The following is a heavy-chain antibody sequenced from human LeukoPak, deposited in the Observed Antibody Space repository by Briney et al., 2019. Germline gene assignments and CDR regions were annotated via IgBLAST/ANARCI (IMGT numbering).Heavy chain of an antibody. CDR2: IYPGDSDT. V-gene: IGHV5-51*01. D-gene: IGHD3-22*01. CDR1: GYSFTNYW. J-gene: IGHJ4*02. Sequence: GESLKISCKGSGYSFTNYWIGWVRQMPGKGLEWMGIIYPGDSDTRYSPSFQGQVTISVDKSIRTAYLQWSSLKASDTAVYYCARRGDNSGYYSFDYWGQGTLVTVSS. CDR3: ARRGDNSGYYSFDY.